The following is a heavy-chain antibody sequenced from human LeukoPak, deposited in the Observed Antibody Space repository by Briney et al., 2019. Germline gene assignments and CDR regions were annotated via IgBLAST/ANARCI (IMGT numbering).Heavy chain of an antibody. CDR1: GGSFSGYY. V-gene: IGHV4-34*01. CDR3: ARGPTFLVVPAAILLRPMVV. J-gene: IGHJ6*04. CDR2: INHSGST. Sequence: SETLSLTCTVYGGSFSGYYWSWIRQPPGKGLEWIGEINHSGSTNYNPSLKSRVTISVDTSKNQFSLKLSSVTAADTAVYYCARGPTFLVVPAAILLRPMVVWGKGTTVTVSS. D-gene: IGHD2-2*01.